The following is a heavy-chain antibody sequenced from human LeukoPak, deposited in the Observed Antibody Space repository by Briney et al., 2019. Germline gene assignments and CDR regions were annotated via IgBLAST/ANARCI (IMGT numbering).Heavy chain of an antibody. CDR3: AGETMIVAFDP. V-gene: IGHV4-39*07. Sequence: SETLSLTCTVSGGSISSSDYYWGWIRQPPGKGLEWIASIYYSGTTHYNPSLKSRVTISVDTSKNQFSLKLSSVTAADTAVYYCAGETMIVAFDPWGQGTLVTVSS. CDR2: IYYSGTT. J-gene: IGHJ5*02. CDR1: GGSISSSDYY. D-gene: IGHD3-22*01.